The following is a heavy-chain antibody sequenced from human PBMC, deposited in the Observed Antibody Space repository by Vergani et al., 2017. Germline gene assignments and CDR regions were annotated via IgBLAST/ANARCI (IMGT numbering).Heavy chain of an antibody. CDR3: ARAHYDFWSGYYPPFGY. V-gene: IGHV3-48*03. CDR2: ISSSGSTI. D-gene: IGHD3-3*01. CDR1: GFTFSSYE. Sequence: EVQLVESGGGLVQPGGSLRLSCAASGFTFSSYEMNWVRQAPGKGLEWVSYISSSGSTIYYADSVKGRFTISRDNAKNSLYLQMNSLRAEDTAVYYCARAHYDFWSGYYPPFGYWGQGTLVTVSS. J-gene: IGHJ4*02.